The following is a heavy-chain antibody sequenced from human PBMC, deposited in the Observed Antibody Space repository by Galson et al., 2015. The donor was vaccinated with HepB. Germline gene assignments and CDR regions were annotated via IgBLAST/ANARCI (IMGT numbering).Heavy chain of an antibody. CDR3: AKSRGQRGAAAD. D-gene: IGHD1-26*01. CDR1: GFTFSSYA. J-gene: IGHJ4*02. Sequence: SLRLSCAASGFTFSSYAMSWVRQAPGKGLEWVSAISGSGGSTYYADSVKGRFTISRDNSKNTLYLQMNSLRAEDTAVYYCAKSRGQRGAAADWGQGTLVTVSS. V-gene: IGHV3-23*01. CDR2: ISGSGGST.